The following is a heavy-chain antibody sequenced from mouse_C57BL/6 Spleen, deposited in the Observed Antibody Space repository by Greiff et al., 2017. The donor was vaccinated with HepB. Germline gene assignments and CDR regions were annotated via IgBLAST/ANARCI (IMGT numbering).Heavy chain of an antibody. CDR3: ARVGGSSYDYYAMDY. J-gene: IGHJ4*01. Sequence: EVQLVESEGGLVQPGSSMKLSCTASGFTFSDYYMAGVRQVPEKGLEWVANINYDGSSTYYLDSLKSRFIISRDNAKNILYLQMSSLKSEDTATYYCARVGGSSYDYYAMDYWGQGTSVTVSS. CDR1: GFTFSDYY. CDR2: INYDGSST. V-gene: IGHV5-16*01. D-gene: IGHD1-1*01.